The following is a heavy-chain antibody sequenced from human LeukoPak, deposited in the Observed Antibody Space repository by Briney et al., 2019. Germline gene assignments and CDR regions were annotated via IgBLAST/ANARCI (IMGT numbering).Heavy chain of an antibody. CDR1: TYTFTTYG. Sequence: ASVKVSCKASTYTFTTYGISWVRQAPGQGLEWMGWISAYNGNTYYTPKLQGRVTLTTDTSTTTAYMELRSLRSDDTAVYYCARGSRVLIPITMSEWGQGTLVSVSS. V-gene: IGHV1-18*01. CDR2: ISAYNGNT. D-gene: IGHD3-22*01. CDR3: ARGSRVLIPITMSE. J-gene: IGHJ4*02.